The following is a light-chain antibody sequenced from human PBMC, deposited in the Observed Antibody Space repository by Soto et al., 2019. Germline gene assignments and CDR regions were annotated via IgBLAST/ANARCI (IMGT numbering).Light chain of an antibody. J-gene: IGLJ1*01. Sequence: QSVLTQPASVSGSPGQSITISCSGTSSDIGSYDHVAWYQQFPGKSPKLMIYQVTNRPSGVSNRFSGSRSGNTASLTISGLQAEDEADYYCSSYTDSSNYVFGTGTKVTVL. CDR3: SSYTDSSNYV. CDR1: SSDIGSYDH. CDR2: QVT. V-gene: IGLV2-14*01.